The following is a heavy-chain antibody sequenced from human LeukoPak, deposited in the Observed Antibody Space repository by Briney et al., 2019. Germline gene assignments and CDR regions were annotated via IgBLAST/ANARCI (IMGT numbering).Heavy chain of an antibody. CDR3: AREGSLSTFDY. Sequence: QSGGSLRLSCAASGFTFSTSWMTWVRQAPGKGLEWVANINPDGSGENYLDSVKGRCTISRDNAKNSLFLQMNSLRAEDTAVYYCAREGSLSTFDYWGQGTLVTVSS. CDR2: INPDGSGE. V-gene: IGHV3-7*01. D-gene: IGHD2-15*01. J-gene: IGHJ4*02. CDR1: GFTFSTSW.